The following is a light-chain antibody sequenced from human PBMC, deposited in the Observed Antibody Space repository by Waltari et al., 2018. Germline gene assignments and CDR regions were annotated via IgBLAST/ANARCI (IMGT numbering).Light chain of an antibody. J-gene: IGKJ2*01. Sequence: EIVMTQSPATLSVSPGERATLSCRASQGVSSNLAWYQQKPGQAPRLLIYGASTRATGIPARFSGSGSGTEFTLTISSMQSEDFAVYYCQQYNNWPPLYTFGQVTKLEIK. CDR2: GAS. CDR1: QGVSSN. CDR3: QQYNNWPPLYT. V-gene: IGKV3-15*01.